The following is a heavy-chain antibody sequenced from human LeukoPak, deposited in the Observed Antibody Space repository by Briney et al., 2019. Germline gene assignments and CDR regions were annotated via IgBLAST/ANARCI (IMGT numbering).Heavy chain of an antibody. D-gene: IGHD6-13*01. Sequence: GGSLRLSCVASGFAFSTYWMYWVRQAAGKGLVWVSRINPDGSSTEYADSVKGRFTISRDNAKNSLYLQMNSLRAEDTAVYYCARDVIAAAGTSAFDIWGQGTMVTVSS. V-gene: IGHV3-74*01. CDR2: INPDGSST. J-gene: IGHJ3*02. CDR3: ARDVIAAAGTSAFDI. CDR1: GFAFSTYW.